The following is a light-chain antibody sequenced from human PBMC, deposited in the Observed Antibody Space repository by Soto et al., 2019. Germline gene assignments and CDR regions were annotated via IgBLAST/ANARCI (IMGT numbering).Light chain of an antibody. J-gene: IGKJ4*01. CDR2: GAS. V-gene: IGKV3-20*01. Sequence: EIVLTQSPGTLSLSPGERATVSCRASRSVISGYVAWYQQKPGQSPRLVIFGASTRATGIPDRFSGGGSGTDFTLTISGLEAEDFAVYYCQHYADSPSFCGGTKVEI. CDR1: RSVISGY. CDR3: QHYADSPS.